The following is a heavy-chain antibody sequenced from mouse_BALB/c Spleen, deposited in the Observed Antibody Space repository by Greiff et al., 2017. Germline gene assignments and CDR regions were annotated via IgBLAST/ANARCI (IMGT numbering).Heavy chain of an antibody. D-gene: IGHD4-1*01. CDR3: TRGVNWDRDY. Sequence: VQLQQSGAELVRPGASVKMSCKASGYTFTSYWMHWVKQRPGQGLEWIGVIDPSDSYTSYNQKFKGKATLTVDTSSSTAYMQLSSLTSEDSAVYYCTRGVNWDRDYWGQGTTLTVSS. CDR1: GYTFTSYW. J-gene: IGHJ2*01. V-gene: IGHV1-59*01. CDR2: IDPSDSYT.